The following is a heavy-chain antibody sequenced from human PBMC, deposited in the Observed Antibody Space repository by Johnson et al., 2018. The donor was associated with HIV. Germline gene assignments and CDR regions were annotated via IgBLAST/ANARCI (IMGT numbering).Heavy chain of an antibody. CDR3: AKDDALQREPNAFDI. J-gene: IGHJ3*02. Sequence: QVQLVESGGGVVQPGRSLRLSCAASGFTFSSYAMHWVRQAPGKGLEWVAVIYSDDSTYYADSVKGRFTISRDNSKNTLYLQMNSLRSEDTAVYYCAKDDALQREPNAFDIWGQGTMVTVSS. D-gene: IGHD1-14*01. CDR2: IYSDDST. CDR1: GFTFSSYA. V-gene: IGHV3-NL1*01.